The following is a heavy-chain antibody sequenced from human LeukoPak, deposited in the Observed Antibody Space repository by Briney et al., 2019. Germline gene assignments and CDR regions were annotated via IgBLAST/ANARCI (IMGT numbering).Heavy chain of an antibody. CDR2: IKQDGSEK. D-gene: IGHD3-3*01. Sequence: GGSLGLSCAASTFTFSNYWMSWVRQAPGKGLEWVANIKQDGSEKYYVDSVKGRFTISRDNAKASLYLQMNSLRAEDTGAYYCAKDHYWSIDYWGRGTLVTVSS. J-gene: IGHJ4*02. CDR3: AKDHYWSIDY. CDR1: TFTFSNYW. V-gene: IGHV3-7*01.